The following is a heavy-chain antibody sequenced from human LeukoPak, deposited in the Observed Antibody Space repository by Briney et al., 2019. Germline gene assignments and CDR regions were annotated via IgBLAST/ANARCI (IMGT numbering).Heavy chain of an antibody. Sequence: PGGSLRLSCAASGFTLSSYAMHWVRQAPGKGLEWVAVISYDGSNKYYADSVKGRFTISRDNSKNTLYLQVNSLRAEDTAVYYCATVDYWGQGTLVTVSS. CDR2: ISYDGSNK. CDR1: GFTLSSYA. J-gene: IGHJ4*02. V-gene: IGHV3-30-3*01. CDR3: ATVDY.